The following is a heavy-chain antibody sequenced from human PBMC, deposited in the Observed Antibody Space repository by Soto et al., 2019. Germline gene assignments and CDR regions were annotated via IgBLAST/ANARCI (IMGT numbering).Heavy chain of an antibody. CDR1: GFTFSSYA. D-gene: IGHD5-18*01. CDR3: ARGDTAMTHYYYGMDV. J-gene: IGHJ6*02. V-gene: IGHV3-64*01. Sequence: GGSLRLSCVASGFTFSSYAMHWVRQAPGKGLEYVSAISSNGGSTYYANSVKGRFTISRDNSKNTLYLQMGSLRAEDMAVYYCARGDTAMTHYYYGMDVWGQGTTVTVSS. CDR2: ISSNGGST.